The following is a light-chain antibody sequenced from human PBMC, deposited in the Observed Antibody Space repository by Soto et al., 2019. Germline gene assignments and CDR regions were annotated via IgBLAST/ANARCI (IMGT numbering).Light chain of an antibody. J-gene: IGKJ2*03. CDR1: QDIYTY. V-gene: IGKV1-5*01. Sequence: RLTQSPSSLSTSVGDTVTISCRASQDIYTYLAWYQQKPGKAPTLLIFDASSLHHGVPPRFAGSGSGSEFTLTISGLQPEDFATYYCLHDALFPYSFGQGTRLEI. CDR3: LHDALFPYS. CDR2: DAS.